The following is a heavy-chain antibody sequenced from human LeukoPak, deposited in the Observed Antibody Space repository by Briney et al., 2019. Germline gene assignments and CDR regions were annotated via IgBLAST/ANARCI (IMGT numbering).Heavy chain of an antibody. V-gene: IGHV3-30*02. J-gene: IGHJ4*02. CDR1: GWTFGSSA. CDR2: IQFDGSYK. Sequence: PGGSLRLSCAASGWTFGSSAMHWVRQAPGKGLECVAFIQFDGSYKHYSDSVKGRFTISRDNSKNTLYLEMNSLRAEDTAVYYCATHCSGTACHRDYWGQGTLVTVSS. CDR3: ATHCSGTACHRDY. D-gene: IGHD2-2*01.